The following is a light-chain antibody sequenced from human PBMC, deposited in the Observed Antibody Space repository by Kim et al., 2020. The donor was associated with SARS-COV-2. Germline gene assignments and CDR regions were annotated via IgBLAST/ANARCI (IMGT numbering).Light chain of an antibody. CDR3: SVWDRSLRAWV. CDR2: RNN. Sequence: QTATPTCTGNSKNFGNRGAVWRQQHQGHPPTVLPYRNNNRPSGISERVSASRSGNTASLTISGLQPEDEADYYCSVWDRSLRAWVFGGGTQLTVL. J-gene: IGLJ3*02. V-gene: IGLV10-54*04. CDR1: SKNFGNRG.